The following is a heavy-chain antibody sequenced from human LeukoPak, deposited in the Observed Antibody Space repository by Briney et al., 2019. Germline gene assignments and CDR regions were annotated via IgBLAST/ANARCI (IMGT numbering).Heavy chain of an antibody. V-gene: IGHV4-59*08. CDR3: ASHTGGVDY. J-gene: IGHJ4*02. Sequence: SETLSLTCTVSGGSISSYYWSWIRQPPRKGLEWIGYIYYSGSTNYNPSLKSRVTISVDASKNQFSLKLSSVTAADTAVYYCASHTGGVDYWGQGTLVTVSS. CDR1: GGSISSYY. D-gene: IGHD3-10*01. CDR2: IYYSGST.